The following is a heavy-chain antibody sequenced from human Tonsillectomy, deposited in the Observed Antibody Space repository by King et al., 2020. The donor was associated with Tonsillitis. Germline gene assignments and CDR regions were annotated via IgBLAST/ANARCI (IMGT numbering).Heavy chain of an antibody. V-gene: IGHV3-30*18. Sequence: VQLVESGGGVVQPGKSLRLSCAASGFTFSRYGMHWVRQAPGKGLEWVSVISYDGSDKYYADSVKGRFTISRDNSKNTLYLQMNSLRAEDTAVYYCAKVGDYDYGQFDYGGQGTLVTVSS. CDR3: AKVGDYDYGQFDY. D-gene: IGHD5-12*01. J-gene: IGHJ4*02. CDR2: ISYDGSDK. CDR1: GFTFSRYG.